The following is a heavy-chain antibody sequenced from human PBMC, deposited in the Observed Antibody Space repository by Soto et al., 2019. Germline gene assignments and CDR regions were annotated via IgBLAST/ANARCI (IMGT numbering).Heavy chain of an antibody. V-gene: IGHV3-21*01. D-gene: IGHD2-21*02. J-gene: IGHJ6*02. CDR2: ISSSSSYI. Sequence: PGGSLRLSCAASGFTFSSYSMNWVRQAPGKGLEWVSSISSSSSYIYYADSVKGRFTFSRDNAKNSLYLQMNSLRAEDTAVYYCARAPWGGDSYGMDVWGQGTTVTVSS. CDR1: GFTFSSYS. CDR3: ARAPWGGDSYGMDV.